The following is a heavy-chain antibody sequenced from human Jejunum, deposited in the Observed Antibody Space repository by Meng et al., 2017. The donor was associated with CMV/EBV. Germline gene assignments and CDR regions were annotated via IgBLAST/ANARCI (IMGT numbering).Heavy chain of an antibody. Sequence: SLPCAVNCGSSSGYYWNWIRQPPGKGLEWIGEIHDSGSTSYNPSLKSRATISLDTSKNHFSLMLDSVTAADTAVYFCARRVVPTAMGRWGQGTLVTVSS. CDR3: ARRVVPTAMGR. CDR2: IHDSGST. J-gene: IGHJ4*02. D-gene: IGHD2-2*01. V-gene: IGHV4-34*01. CDR1: CGSSSGYY.